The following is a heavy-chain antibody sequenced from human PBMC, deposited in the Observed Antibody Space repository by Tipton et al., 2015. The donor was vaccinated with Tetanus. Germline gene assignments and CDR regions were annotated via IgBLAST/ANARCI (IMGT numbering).Heavy chain of an antibody. CDR2: VYNSGST. J-gene: IGHJ3*02. CDR3: ARDHTRYSGSSVATFDI. Sequence: TLSLTCTVSGASISSYYWSWIRQPAGKGLEWIGRVYNSGSTDYNPSLKSRLAMSLDTSKNQFSLKPSSVTAADTAVYYCARDHTRYSGSSVATFDIWGQETMVTVSS. D-gene: IGHD6-6*01. V-gene: IGHV4-4*07. CDR1: GASISSYY.